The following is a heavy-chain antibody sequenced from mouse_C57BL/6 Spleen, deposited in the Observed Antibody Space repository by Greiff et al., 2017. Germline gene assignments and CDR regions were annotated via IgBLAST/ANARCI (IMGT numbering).Heavy chain of an antibody. D-gene: IGHD2-4*01. J-gene: IGHJ3*01. CDR2: IWSGGST. Sequence: QVQLQQSGPGLVQPSQSLSITCTVSGFSLTSYGVHWVRQSPGKGLEWLGVIWSGGSTDYNAAFISRLSISKDNSKSHVFFKMNSLQADDTAIYYCARKGIYYDYDGFAYWGQGTLVTVSA. CDR1: GFSLTSYG. CDR3: ARKGIYYDYDGFAY. V-gene: IGHV2-2*01.